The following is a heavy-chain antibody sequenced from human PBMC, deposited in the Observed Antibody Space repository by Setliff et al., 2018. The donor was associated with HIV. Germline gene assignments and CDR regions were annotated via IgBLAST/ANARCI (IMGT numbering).Heavy chain of an antibody. J-gene: IGHJ4*02. D-gene: IGHD3-22*01. CDR1: GGSISNFY. CDR3: ARVRLTMIMMVDYFDQ. Sequence: NPSETLSLTCSVSGGSISNFYWSWIRQPPGKGLEWVGHIYSTGDTNYNLSLKSRVTLSADTSKNQLSLSLTSVTAADTAVYYCARVRLTMIMMVDYFDQWGQGTLVTVS. V-gene: IGHV4-4*07. CDR2: IYSTGDT.